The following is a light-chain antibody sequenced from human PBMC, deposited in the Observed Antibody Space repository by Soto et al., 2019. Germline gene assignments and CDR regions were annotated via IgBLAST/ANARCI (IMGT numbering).Light chain of an antibody. CDR1: SSDVGGYNY. CDR3: SSYTSSTTYV. J-gene: IGLJ1*01. CDR2: DVS. V-gene: IGLV2-14*01. Sequence: SVLLQPASVSGSPGQSITLSCPGTSSDVGGYNYVSWYQQHPGKAPKLMIYDVSNRPSGVSNRFSGSKSGNTASLTISGLQAEHEADYYCSSYTSSTTYVFGTGTKVTV.